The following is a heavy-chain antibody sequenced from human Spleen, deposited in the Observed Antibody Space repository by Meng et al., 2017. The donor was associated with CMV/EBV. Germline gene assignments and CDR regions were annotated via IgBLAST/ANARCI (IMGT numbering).Heavy chain of an antibody. CDR1: GGSISSSSYY. V-gene: IGHV4-61*01. D-gene: IGHD2-2*01. Sequence: SETLSLTCTVSGGSISSSSYYWGWIRQPPGKGLEWIGYIYYSGSTNYNPSLKSRVTISVDTSKNQFSLKLSSVTAADTAVYYCARDRGYCSSTSCYYYGMDVWGQGTTVTVSS. J-gene: IGHJ6*02. CDR2: IYYSGST. CDR3: ARDRGYCSSTSCYYYGMDV.